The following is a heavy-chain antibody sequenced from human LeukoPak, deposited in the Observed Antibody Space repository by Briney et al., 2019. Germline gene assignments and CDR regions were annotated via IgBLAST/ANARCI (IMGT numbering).Heavy chain of an antibody. Sequence: GGSLRLSCAASGFTFSSYAMTWVRQAPGKGLEWVSGVTAGGGSTYYADSVKGRFTISRDNSQNTLYLLMDSLRAEDTAVYYCAKQLADYSRTPFDYWGQGTLLTVSS. CDR2: VTAGGGST. J-gene: IGHJ4*02. D-gene: IGHD4-11*01. CDR1: GFTFSSYA. CDR3: AKQLADYSRTPFDY. V-gene: IGHV3-23*01.